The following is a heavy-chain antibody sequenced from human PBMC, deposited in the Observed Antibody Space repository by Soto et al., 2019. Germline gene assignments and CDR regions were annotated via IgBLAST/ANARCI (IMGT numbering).Heavy chain of an antibody. Sequence: QVQLVQSGAEVKKPGSSVKVSCKASGGTFSKYSISWVRQAPGQGLEWMGGIIPMFGTPNYARKFEGRVTITADESTSTTYMELSSLRSEDTAVYYCARQFDYDISGYYYAYWGQGTLVTVS. J-gene: IGHJ4*02. CDR1: GGTFSKYS. CDR3: ARQFDYDISGYYYAY. V-gene: IGHV1-69*01. D-gene: IGHD3-22*01. CDR2: IIPMFGTP.